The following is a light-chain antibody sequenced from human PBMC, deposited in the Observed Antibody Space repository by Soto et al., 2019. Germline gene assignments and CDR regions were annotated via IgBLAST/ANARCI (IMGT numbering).Light chain of an antibody. V-gene: IGKV3-15*01. J-gene: IGKJ1*01. CDR1: QSVDSL. Sequence: IVMTQSPATLSVSPWETATLSCKTSQSVDSLLAWYQQKPGQAPRLLIYRASTRTTGIPARFSGSGSGTEFTLTISSLQPDDFATYYCQQYNSYSPTFGQGTKVDIK. CDR2: RAS. CDR3: QQYNSYSPT.